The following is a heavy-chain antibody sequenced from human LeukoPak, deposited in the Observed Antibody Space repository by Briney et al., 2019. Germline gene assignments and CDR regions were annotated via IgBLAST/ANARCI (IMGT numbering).Heavy chain of an antibody. J-gene: IGHJ4*02. Sequence: SETLSLTCTVSGGSVSSGSYYWSWIRQPPRKGLEWIGYIYDSGSTNYNPSLKSRVAISVDTSKNQFFLKLGSVTAADTAVYYCARVRTAIPYWGQGTLVTVSS. CDR2: IYDSGST. D-gene: IGHD2-21*02. CDR3: ARVRTAIPY. V-gene: IGHV4-61*01. CDR1: GGSVSSGSYY.